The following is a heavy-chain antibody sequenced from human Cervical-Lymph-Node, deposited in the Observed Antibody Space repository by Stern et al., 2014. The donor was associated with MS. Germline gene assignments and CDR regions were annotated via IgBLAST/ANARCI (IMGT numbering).Heavy chain of an antibody. CDR3: ARHSSSWYRDRDHFDY. Sequence: VQLVQSGGGVVQPGRSLRLSCAASGFSFRRSTMHWVRQAPGRGLEWVAVTSNDESEQDSDSVKGRFTISRDNSKNTMYLQMSSLKTEDTAVYYCARHSSSWYRDRDHFDYWGQGTLVTVSS. J-gene: IGHJ4*02. CDR2: TSNDESEQ. V-gene: IGHV3-30*04. D-gene: IGHD6-13*01. CDR1: GFSFRRST.